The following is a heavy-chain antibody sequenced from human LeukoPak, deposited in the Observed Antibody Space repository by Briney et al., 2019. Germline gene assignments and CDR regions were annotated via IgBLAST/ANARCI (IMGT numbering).Heavy chain of an antibody. CDR2: ISSSGSTI. CDR3: ARDFNSSPISLVY. Sequence: GGSLRLSCAASGFTFSSYEMNWVRQAPGRGLEWVSYISSSGSTIYYADSVKGRFTISRDNAKNSLYLQMNSLRAEATAVYYCARDFNSSPISLVYWGQGTLVTASS. CDR1: GFTFSSYE. V-gene: IGHV3-48*03. J-gene: IGHJ4*02. D-gene: IGHD4-23*01.